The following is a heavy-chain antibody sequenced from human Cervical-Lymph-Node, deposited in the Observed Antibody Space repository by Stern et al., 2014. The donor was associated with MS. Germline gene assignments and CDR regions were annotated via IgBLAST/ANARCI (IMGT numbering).Heavy chain of an antibody. CDR2: IHHSGST. Sequence: QVQLVESGSGLVKPSQTLSLTCAVSGGSISSGGYSWSWIRQPPGKGLEWIGYIHHSGSTYYNPSLESRVTISVHQSTNQFSLTMSSVTAADTAVYYCARSSTVTPNAFDIWGQGTMVTVSS. V-gene: IGHV4-30-2*01. CDR1: GGSISSGGYS. CDR3: ARSSTVTPNAFDI. D-gene: IGHD4-17*01. J-gene: IGHJ3*02.